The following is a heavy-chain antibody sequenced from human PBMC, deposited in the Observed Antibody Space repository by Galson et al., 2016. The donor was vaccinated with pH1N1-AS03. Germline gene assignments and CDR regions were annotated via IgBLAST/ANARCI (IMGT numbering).Heavy chain of an antibody. Sequence: SLRLSCAASGFTFSDYYMSWIRQTPGKGPEWVSYISGSGATIYYADSVKGRFSISRDSAKNSLFLQMNSLRVEDTAVYYCARSSYDILTNPLYWGQGVPVTVSS. V-gene: IGHV3-11*01. J-gene: IGHJ4*02. CDR2: ISGSGATI. D-gene: IGHD3-9*01. CDR1: GFTFSDYY. CDR3: ARSSYDILTNPLY.